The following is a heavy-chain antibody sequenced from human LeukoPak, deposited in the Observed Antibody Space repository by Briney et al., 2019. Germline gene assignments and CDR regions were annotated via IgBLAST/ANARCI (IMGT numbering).Heavy chain of an antibody. Sequence: ASVKVSCKASGYTFTCYYMHWVRQAPGQGLEWMGWINPNSGGTNYAQKFQGRVTMTRDTSISTAYMELSRLRSDDTAVYYCARDLLGVGGYCSSTSCYTFDYWGQGTLVTVSS. CDR2: INPNSGGT. J-gene: IGHJ4*02. V-gene: IGHV1-2*02. D-gene: IGHD2-2*01. CDR1: GYTFTCYY. CDR3: ARDLLGVGGYCSSTSCYTFDY.